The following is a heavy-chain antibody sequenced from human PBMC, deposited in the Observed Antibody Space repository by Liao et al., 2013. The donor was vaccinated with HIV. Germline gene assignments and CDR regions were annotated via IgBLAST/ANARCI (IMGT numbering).Heavy chain of an antibody. V-gene: IGHV4-4*07. D-gene: IGHD3-16*01. CDR1: GASISSYY. Sequence: QVQLQESGPGLVKPSETLSLTCDVSGASISSYYWTWIRQSAGKGLEWIGRIQASGKTYYNPSLKSRVTMSVDTSRNQFSLKVTSVNAADTAVYFCARVYGGAPDSWGQGILVIVSS. J-gene: IGHJ4*02. CDR3: ARVYGGAPDS. CDR2: IQASGKT.